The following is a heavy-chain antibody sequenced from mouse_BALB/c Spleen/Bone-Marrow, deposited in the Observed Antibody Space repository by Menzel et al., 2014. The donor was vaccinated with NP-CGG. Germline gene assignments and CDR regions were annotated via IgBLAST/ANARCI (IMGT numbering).Heavy chain of an antibody. CDR2: IYYSGTI. CDR3: ARGAMITTGYFDY. J-gene: IGHJ2*01. D-gene: IGHD2-4*01. V-gene: IGHV3-5*02. CDR1: GNSITTGNYR. Sequence: VQLQQSGPGLVKPSQTVSLTCTVTGNSITTGNYRWSWIRQFSGNKLEWIGYIYYSGTITYNPSLTSRTTITRDTSKNQFFLEMNSLTAEDTATYYCARGAMITTGYFDYWGQGTTLTVSS.